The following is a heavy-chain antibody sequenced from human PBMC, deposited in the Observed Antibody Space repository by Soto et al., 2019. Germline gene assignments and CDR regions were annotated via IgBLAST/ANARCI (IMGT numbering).Heavy chain of an antibody. CDR3: ARHNYGPGSTYFDY. J-gene: IGHJ4*02. CDR2: IYYSGST. CDR1: GGSISSYY. V-gene: IGHV4-59*08. Sequence: SETLSLTFDVSGGSISSYYWSWIRQPTGKGLEWIGYIYYSGSTNYNPSLKSRVTISVDTSKNQFSLKLNSMTAADTAVYYCARHNYGPGSTYFDYWGQG. D-gene: IGHD3-10*01.